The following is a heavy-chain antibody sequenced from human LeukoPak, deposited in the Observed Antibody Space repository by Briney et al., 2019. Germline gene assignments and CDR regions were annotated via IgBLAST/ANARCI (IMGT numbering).Heavy chain of an antibody. CDR1: GFTFSTYD. D-gene: IGHD2-2*03. J-gene: IGHJ3*02. CDR3: AQGGYFAFDI. CDR2: ISRSGRT. Sequence: GGSLRLSCAASGFTFSTYDMQWVRQAPGKGLEWVSGISRSGRTYYTDSVKGRFSIPRDNSKDTLYLQMNSLRAEDTAVYYCAQGGYFAFDIWGQGTMVAVSS. V-gene: IGHV3-23*01.